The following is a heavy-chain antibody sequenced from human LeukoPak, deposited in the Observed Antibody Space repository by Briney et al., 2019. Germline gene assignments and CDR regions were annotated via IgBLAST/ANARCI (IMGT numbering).Heavy chain of an antibody. CDR2: IYTSGST. CDR1: GGSISSYY. CDR3: ARQGVQSNWFDP. V-gene: IGHV4-4*09. D-gene: IGHD1-1*01. Sequence: SETLSLTCTVSGGSISSYYWSWIRQPPGKGLEWIGYIYTSGSTNYNPSLKSRVTISVDTSKNQFSLKLSSVTAADTAVYYCARQGVQSNWFDPWGQGTLVTVSS. J-gene: IGHJ5*02.